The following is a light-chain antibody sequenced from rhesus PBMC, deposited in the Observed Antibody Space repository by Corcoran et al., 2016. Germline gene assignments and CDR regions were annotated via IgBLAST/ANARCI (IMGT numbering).Light chain of an antibody. CDR3: QQYSSRPPT. J-gene: IGKJ4*01. CDR2: KAS. CDR1: QGISSW. Sequence: DIQMTQSPSSLSASVGDTVTITCRASQGISSWLAWYQQKPGQAPKLLIYKASSLQSGVPSRFSGSGSGTGCSLTVRSLQSEDFATYYCQQYSSRPPTFGGGTKVELK. V-gene: IGKV1-22*01.